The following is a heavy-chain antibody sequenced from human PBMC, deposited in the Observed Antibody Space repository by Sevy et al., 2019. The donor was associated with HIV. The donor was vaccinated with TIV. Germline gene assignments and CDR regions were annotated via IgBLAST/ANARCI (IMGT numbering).Heavy chain of an antibody. V-gene: IGHV3-9*01. D-gene: IGHD2-2*01. CDR3: GRAQGYCVVNSCFGGSINAFDI. Sequence: GGSLRLSCAASGFTFFAYTMHWVRLVPGKGLEWVSGISWNSGAIGYADSVKGRFTISRDNAKNSLHLQMNSLRVEDTALYYCGRAQGYCVVNSCFGGSINAFDIWGQGTMVTVSS. CDR1: GFTFFAYT. J-gene: IGHJ3*02. CDR2: ISWNSGAI.